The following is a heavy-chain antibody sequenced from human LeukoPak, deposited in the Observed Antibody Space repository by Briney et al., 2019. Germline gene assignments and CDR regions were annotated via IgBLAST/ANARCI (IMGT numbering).Heavy chain of an antibody. CDR3: ARVLVGTSSSKDV. Sequence: PSETLSLTCAVYGGSFSGYYWSWIRQPPGKGLEWIGEINHSGSTNYNPSLKSRVTISVDTSKNQFSLKLSSVTAADTAVYYCARVLVGTSSSKDVWGQGTTVTVSS. V-gene: IGHV4-34*01. D-gene: IGHD2-2*01. J-gene: IGHJ6*02. CDR2: INHSGST. CDR1: GGSFSGYY.